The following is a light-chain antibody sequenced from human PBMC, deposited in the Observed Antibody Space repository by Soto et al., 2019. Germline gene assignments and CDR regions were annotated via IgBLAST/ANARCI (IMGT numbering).Light chain of an antibody. V-gene: IGLV2-8*01. CDR2: EVS. CDR1: SSDGGGYNY. CDR3: SSYAGSSTWV. Sequence: QSAPTQPPSASGSPGQSATISCTGTSSDGGGYNYVSWYQQYPGKAPKLMVYEVSKRPSGVPDRFSGSKSGNTASLTVSGLQAEDEADYYCSSYAGSSTWVFGGGTKLTVL. J-gene: IGLJ3*02.